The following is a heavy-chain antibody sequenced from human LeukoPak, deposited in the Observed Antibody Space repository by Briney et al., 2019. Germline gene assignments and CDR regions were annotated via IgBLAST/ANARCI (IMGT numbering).Heavy chain of an antibody. CDR1: GGSFSGYY. Sequence: SETLSLTCAVYGGSFSGYYWSWIRQPPGKGLEWIGEINHSGSTNYNPSLKSRVTISVDTSKNQFSLKLSSVTAADTAVYYCARSIAARLNYYYYYMDVWGKGTTVTVSS. J-gene: IGHJ6*03. CDR2: INHSGST. CDR3: ARSIAARLNYYYYYMDV. V-gene: IGHV4-34*01. D-gene: IGHD6-6*01.